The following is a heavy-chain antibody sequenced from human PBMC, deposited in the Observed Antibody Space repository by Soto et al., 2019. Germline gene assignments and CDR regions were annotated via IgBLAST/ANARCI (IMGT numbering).Heavy chain of an antibody. D-gene: IGHD5-18*01. V-gene: IGHV4-39*01. J-gene: IGHJ5*02. Sequence: PSETLSLTCTVSGGSISSSIYYWGWIRQPPGKGLEWIGGIYYSGSTYYNPSLKSRVTISVDTSKNQFSLKLSSVTAADTAFFYCASTDTSSYGYENWFDPWGQGTLVTVSS. CDR2: IYYSGST. CDR3: ASTDTSSYGYENWFDP. CDR1: GGSISSSIYY.